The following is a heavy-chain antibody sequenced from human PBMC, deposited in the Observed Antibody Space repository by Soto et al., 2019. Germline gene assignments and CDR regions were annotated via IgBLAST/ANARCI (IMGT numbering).Heavy chain of an antibody. CDR1: GASITTRY. V-gene: IGHV4-59*07. CDR3: AGGDHWRLVDY. CDR2: IYNTGA. J-gene: IGHJ4*02. D-gene: IGHD3-16*01. Sequence: QVQLLESGPGLVKPSDTLSLTCTVSGASITTRYWSWIRHPPGKGLEWIGYIYNTGANYNPSLMSLASMSLDTSKNLFSLRLRSVTAADTAVYYCAGGDHWRLVDYWGRGNLVTVSS.